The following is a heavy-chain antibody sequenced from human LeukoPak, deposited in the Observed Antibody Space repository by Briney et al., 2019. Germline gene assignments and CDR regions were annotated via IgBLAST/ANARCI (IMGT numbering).Heavy chain of an antibody. Sequence: GASVKVSCKASGGTFRNYAISWVRQAPGQGLEWMGGIIPIFGTANYAQKFQGRVTIAADESTSTAYMELSSLRSEDTAVYYCARAIGYYDILTGYYTYFDVWGKGTTVTISS. D-gene: IGHD3-9*01. CDR2: IIPIFGTA. J-gene: IGHJ6*04. CDR3: ARAIGYYDILTGYYTYFDV. CDR1: GGTFRNYA. V-gene: IGHV1-69*13.